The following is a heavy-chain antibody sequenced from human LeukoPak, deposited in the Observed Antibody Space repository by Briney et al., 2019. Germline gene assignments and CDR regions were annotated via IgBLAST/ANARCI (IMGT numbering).Heavy chain of an antibody. V-gene: IGHV3-23*01. CDR3: ARVYWSSRYFDL. Sequence: GGSLRLSCAASGFIFSSYAMTWVRQAPGRGLEWLSTISGSGTTTYYVDSVKGRFTVSRDNAENSLYLQMISLRAEDTAVYYCARVYWSSRYFDLWGRGTLVTVSS. J-gene: IGHJ2*01. D-gene: IGHD2-15*01. CDR2: ISGSGTTT. CDR1: GFIFSSYA.